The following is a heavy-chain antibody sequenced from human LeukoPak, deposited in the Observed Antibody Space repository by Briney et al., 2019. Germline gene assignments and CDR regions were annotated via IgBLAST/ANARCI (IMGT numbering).Heavy chain of an antibody. CDR3: ARVRTTVTTPVDY. Sequence: ASVKVSCKASGYTFTRYYMHWVRQAPGQGLEWMGWISAYNGNTNYAQKLQGRVTMTTDTSTSTAYMELRSLRSDDTAVYYCARVRTTVTTPVDYWGQGALVTVSS. J-gene: IGHJ4*02. CDR1: GYTFTRYY. CDR2: ISAYNGNT. D-gene: IGHD4-17*01. V-gene: IGHV1-18*04.